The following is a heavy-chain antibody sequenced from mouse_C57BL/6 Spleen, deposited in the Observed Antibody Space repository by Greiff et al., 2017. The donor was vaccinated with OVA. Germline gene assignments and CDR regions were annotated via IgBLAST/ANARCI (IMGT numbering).Heavy chain of an antibody. D-gene: IGHD2-4*01. V-gene: IGHV1-64*01. J-gene: IGHJ2*01. CDR1: GYTFTSYW. CDR2: IHPNSGST. CDR3: ARGDYDYYFDY. Sequence: VQLQQSGAELVKPGASVKLSCKASGYTFTSYWMHWVKQRPGQGLEWIGMIHPNSGSTNYNEKFKSKATLTVDKSSSTAYMQLSSLTSEDSAVDYCARGDYDYYFDYWGQGTTLTVSS.